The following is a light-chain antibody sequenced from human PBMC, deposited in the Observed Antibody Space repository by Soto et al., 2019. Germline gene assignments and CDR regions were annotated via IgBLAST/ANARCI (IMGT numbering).Light chain of an antibody. CDR2: DVS. CDR1: SSDVGGYNY. Sequence: QSALTQPRSVSGSPGQPVTISCTGTSSDVGGYNYVSWYQQHPGKAPKLMIYDVSKRPSGVPDRFSCSQSDNTASLTTSGLQAEDEADYYCCSYGGSYTYVFGTGSQVTVL. J-gene: IGLJ1*01. CDR3: CSYGGSYTYV. V-gene: IGLV2-11*01.